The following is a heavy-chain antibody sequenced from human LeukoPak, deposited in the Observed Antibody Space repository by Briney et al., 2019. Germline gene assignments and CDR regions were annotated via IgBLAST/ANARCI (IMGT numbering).Heavy chain of an antibody. Sequence: SETLSLTCAVYGGSFSGYYWSWIRQPPGKGLEWIGYIYYSGSTNYNPSLKSRVTISVDTSKNQFSLKLSSVTAADTAVYYCARSDMVRGVIFDYYYYYMDVWGKGTTVTISS. J-gene: IGHJ6*03. D-gene: IGHD3-10*01. CDR1: GGSFSGYY. CDR2: IYYSGST. V-gene: IGHV4-59*01. CDR3: ARSDMVRGVIFDYYYYYMDV.